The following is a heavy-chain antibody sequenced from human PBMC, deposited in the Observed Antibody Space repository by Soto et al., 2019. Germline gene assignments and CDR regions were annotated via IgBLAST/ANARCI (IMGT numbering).Heavy chain of an antibody. CDR2: INPSGTDI. V-gene: IGHV3-21*01. J-gene: IGHJ4*02. CDR3: ARDCLTGDPREAFDF. D-gene: IGHD3-9*01. CDR1: GFTFGAFS. Sequence: EVQLVESGGGLVNPGESLRLSCTASGFTFGAFSLSWVRQAPGKGLEWVSSINPSGTDIHYADSVEGRFTICRDNAKSSLYLQMISLRVEDTAVYYCARDCLTGDPREAFDFWGQGTLVTVSS.